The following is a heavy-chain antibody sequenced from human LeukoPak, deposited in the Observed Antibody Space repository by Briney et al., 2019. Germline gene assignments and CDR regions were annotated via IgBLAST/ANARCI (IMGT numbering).Heavy chain of an antibody. J-gene: IGHJ6*02. CDR1: GFAVSSNY. V-gene: IGHV3-53*01. CDR2: IYVSGST. D-gene: IGHD3-10*01. CDR3: ARDPSFSVPYYYYGMDV. Sequence: PGGSLRLSCAASGFAVSSNYMSWVRQTPGIGLEWVSVIYVSGSTYYADSVKGRFTISRDNSKNTLYLQMNSLRAEDTAVYYCARDPSFSVPYYYYGMDVWGQGTTVTVSS.